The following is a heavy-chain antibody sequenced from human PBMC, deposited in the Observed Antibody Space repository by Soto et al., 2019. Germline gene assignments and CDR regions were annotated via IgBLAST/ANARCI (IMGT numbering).Heavy chain of an antibody. CDR1: GYTFTSYD. D-gene: IGHD2-15*01. J-gene: IGHJ3*02. Sequence: QVQLVQSGAEVKKPGASVKVSCQASGYTFTSYDINWVRQATGQGLEWMGWMNPNSGNTGYAQKFQGRVTMTRNTSISTAYMELSSLRSEDTAVYYCARFAVVVVAASDAFDIWGQGTMVTVSS. CDR2: MNPNSGNT. CDR3: ARFAVVVVAASDAFDI. V-gene: IGHV1-8*01.